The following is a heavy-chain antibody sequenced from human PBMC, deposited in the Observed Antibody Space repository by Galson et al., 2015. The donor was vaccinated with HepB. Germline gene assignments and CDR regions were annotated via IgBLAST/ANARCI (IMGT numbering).Heavy chain of an antibody. CDR2: TYYRARWYS. V-gene: IGHV6-1*01. J-gene: IGHJ6*02. CDR3: AGVPGTIYYYGMDV. CDR1: GDSVSNNNAA. D-gene: IGHD6-13*01. Sequence: CAISGDSVSNNNAAWNRIRQSPSRGLEWLGRTYYRARWYSDYAVSVRSRITINADTSKNHFSLQLHSVTPEDTAVYYCAGVPGTIYYYGMDVWGQGTTVTGSS.